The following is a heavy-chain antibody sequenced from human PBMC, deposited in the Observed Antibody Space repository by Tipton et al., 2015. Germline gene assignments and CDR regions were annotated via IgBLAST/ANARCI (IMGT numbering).Heavy chain of an antibody. Sequence: LRLSCAASGFTFNDYNMNWVRQAPGKGLEWIGSIYYSGSTYYNPYPESRVNTSVDTSKSQFSLKLTSVTASDTAVYYCARARGRHGGLFASWGQGLRLTVSS. V-gene: IGHV4-38-2*01. J-gene: IGHJ4*02. CDR1: GFTFNDYN. CDR3: ARARGRHGGLFAS. D-gene: IGHD4-23*01. CDR2: IYYSGST.